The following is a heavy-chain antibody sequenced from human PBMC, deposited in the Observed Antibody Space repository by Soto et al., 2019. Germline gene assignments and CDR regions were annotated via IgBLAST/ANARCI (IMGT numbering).Heavy chain of an antibody. CDR1: GYSFTIHW. J-gene: IGHJ4*02. CDR3: ARQVIVNGAVRGVYFES. Sequence: SLKISCKSDGYSFTIHWIGWVRQVPGRGLEWVAVIYPADSDARYSPSFRGRGTISVDISVNAVYLQWRGLKASDTAIHFCARQVIVNGAVRGVYFESGGQGT. D-gene: IGHD3-22*01. V-gene: IGHV5-51*01. CDR2: IYPADSDA.